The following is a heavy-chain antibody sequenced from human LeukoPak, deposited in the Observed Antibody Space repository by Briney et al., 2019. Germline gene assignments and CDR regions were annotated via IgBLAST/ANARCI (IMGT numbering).Heavy chain of an antibody. CDR1: GGSFSGYY. V-gene: IGHV4-34*01. CDR2: INHSGST. Sequence: SETLSLTCAVYGGSFSGYYWSWIRQPPGKGLEWIGEINHSGSTNYNPSLKSRVTISVDTSKNQFSLKLSSVTAAGTAVYYCARASIAARPFDYWGQGTLVTVSS. D-gene: IGHD6-6*01. CDR3: ARASIAARPFDY. J-gene: IGHJ4*02.